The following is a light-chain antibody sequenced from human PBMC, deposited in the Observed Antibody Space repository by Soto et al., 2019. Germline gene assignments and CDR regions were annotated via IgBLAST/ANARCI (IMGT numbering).Light chain of an antibody. V-gene: IGKV3D-20*02. CDR2: GEA. CDR1: QTVTSSC. CDR3: QQRNNRPPIT. Sequence: IVLTKSPSTLSLPPRERANLSCTAIQTVTSSCLVWYQQKPGQAPRLLIYGEASRATGIPDRFSGSGSGTDFTLTISRLEPEDFAVYYCQQRNNRPPITFGQGTRLEIK. J-gene: IGKJ5*01.